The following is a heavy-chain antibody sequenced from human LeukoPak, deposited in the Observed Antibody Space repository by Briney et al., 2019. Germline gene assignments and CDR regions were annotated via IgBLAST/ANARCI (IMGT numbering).Heavy chain of an antibody. CDR2: ISGSGGST. V-gene: IGHV3-23*01. CDR3: ATWGSIAARVLDY. D-gene: IGHD6-6*01. CDR1: GFTFSSYA. J-gene: IGHJ4*02. Sequence: PGGSLRLSCAASGFTFSSYAMSCVRQAPGKGLEWVSAISGSGGSTYYADSVKGRFTISRDNSKNTLYLQINSLRAEDTAVYYCATWGSIAARVLDYWGQGTLVSVS.